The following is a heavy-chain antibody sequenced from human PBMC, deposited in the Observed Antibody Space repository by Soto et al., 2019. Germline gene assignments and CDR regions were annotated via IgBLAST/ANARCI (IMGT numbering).Heavy chain of an antibody. J-gene: IGHJ4*02. CDR3: ARDRGTLGSANYYTSGSWGYFDS. CDR2: IWYDGSNK. CDR1: GFPFSLTG. D-gene: IGHD3-10*01. V-gene: IGHV3-33*01. Sequence: GGSLRLSCVASGFPFSLTGMHWVRQAPGKGLEWVAIIWYDGSNKYYPDSVRGRFTISRDNSKNMVYLQMNSLRVDDTAVYYCARDRGTLGSANYYTSGSWGYFDSLGPGTLVTVSS.